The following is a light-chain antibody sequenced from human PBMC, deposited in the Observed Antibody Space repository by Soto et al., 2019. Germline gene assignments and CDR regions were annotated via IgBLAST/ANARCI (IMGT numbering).Light chain of an antibody. V-gene: IGKV1-39*01. J-gene: IGKJ1*01. CDR1: QSISTY. CDR3: QHSSGTPRT. Sequence: DIQMTQSPSSLSASVGDRVTITCRASQSISTYLNWYQHKPGKAPKVLIYAVSSLQSGVPSRFSGSGSGTDFTLTITSLQPEDSATYYCQHSSGTPRTFGQGTKV. CDR2: AVS.